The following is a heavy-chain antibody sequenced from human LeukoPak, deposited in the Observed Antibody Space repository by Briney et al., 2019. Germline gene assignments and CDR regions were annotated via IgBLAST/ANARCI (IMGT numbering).Heavy chain of an antibody. CDR1: GFTVSSNY. V-gene: IGHV3-66*02. D-gene: IGHD3-22*01. CDR3: ARGGSGYYCVDY. CDR2: IYSGGST. Sequence: GGSLRLSCAASGFTVSSNYMSWVRQAPGKGLEWVSVIYSGGSTYYADFVKGRFTISRDNSKNTLYLQMNSLRAEDTAVYYCARGGSGYYCVDYWGQGTLGTVSS. J-gene: IGHJ4*02.